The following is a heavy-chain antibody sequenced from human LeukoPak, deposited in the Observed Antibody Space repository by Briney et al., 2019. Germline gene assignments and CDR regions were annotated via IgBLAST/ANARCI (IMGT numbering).Heavy chain of an antibody. CDR3: ARVAVDTAMVEYYFDY. V-gene: IGHV3-21*01. CDR2: ISSSSSYI. D-gene: IGHD5-18*01. J-gene: IGHJ4*02. Sequence: GGSLTLSCAASGFTFSSYSMNWVRQAPGKGLEWVSSISSSSSYIYYADPVKGRFTISRDNAKNSLYLQMNSLRAEDTAVYYCARVAVDTAMVEYYFDYWGQGTLVTVSS. CDR1: GFTFSSYS.